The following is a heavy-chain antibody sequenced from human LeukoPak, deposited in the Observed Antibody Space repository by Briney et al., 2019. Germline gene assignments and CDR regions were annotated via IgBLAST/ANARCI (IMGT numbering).Heavy chain of an antibody. J-gene: IGHJ4*02. CDR3: ARVGCGDDCSRGPFDY. CDR2: IIPIFGTA. CDR1: GGTFSSYA. D-gene: IGHD2-21*02. Sequence: GSSVKVSCKASGGTFSSYAISWVRQAPGQGLEWMGGIIPIFGTANYAQKFQGRVTITADESTSTAYMELSSLRSEDTAVYYCARVGCGDDCSRGPFDYWGQGTLVTVSS. V-gene: IGHV1-69*01.